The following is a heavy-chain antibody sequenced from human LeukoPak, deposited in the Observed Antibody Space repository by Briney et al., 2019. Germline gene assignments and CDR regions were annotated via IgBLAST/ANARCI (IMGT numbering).Heavy chain of an antibody. CDR1: GGSISSDY. J-gene: IGHJ6*02. Sequence: SETLSLTCTVSGGSISSDYWSWIRQPAGKGLEWLGRIYTRGSTNYNPSLKSRVTMSVDTSKNQFSLKLSSVTAADTAVYYCARDGGYSEYYYYYYGMDVWGQGTTVTVSS. CDR3: ARDGGYSEYYYYYYGMDV. D-gene: IGHD5-18*01. V-gene: IGHV4-4*07. CDR2: IYTRGST.